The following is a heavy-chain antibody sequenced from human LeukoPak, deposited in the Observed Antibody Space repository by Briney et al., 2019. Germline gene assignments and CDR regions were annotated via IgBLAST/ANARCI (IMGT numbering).Heavy chain of an antibody. J-gene: IGHJ3*02. CDR2: IIPIFGTA. D-gene: IGHD2-2*01. V-gene: IGHV1-69*05. CDR1: GGTFSSYA. Sequence: SVKVSCKASGGTFSSYAISWVRQAPGQGLEWMGGIIPIFGTANYAQKFQGRVTITTDESTGTAYMELSSLRSEDTAVYYCARDGVVPAARDAFDIWGQGTMVTVSS. CDR3: ARDGVVPAARDAFDI.